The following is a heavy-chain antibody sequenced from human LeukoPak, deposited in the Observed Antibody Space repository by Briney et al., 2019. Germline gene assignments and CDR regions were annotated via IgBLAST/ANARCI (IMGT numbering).Heavy chain of an antibody. V-gene: IGHV4-34*01. D-gene: IGHD2-2*01. CDR2: INHSGST. Sequence: SETLSLTCAVYGGSFSGYYWSWIRQPPGKGLEWIGEINHSGSTNYNPSLKSQVTISVDTSKNQFSLKLSSVTAADTAVYYCARGLGSYCSSTSCAPFDYWGQGTLVTVSS. CDR3: ARGLGSYCSSTSCAPFDY. J-gene: IGHJ4*02. CDR1: GGSFSGYY.